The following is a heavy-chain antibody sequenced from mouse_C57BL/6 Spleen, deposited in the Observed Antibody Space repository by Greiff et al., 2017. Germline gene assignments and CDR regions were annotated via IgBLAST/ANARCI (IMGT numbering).Heavy chain of an antibody. V-gene: IGHV7-3*01. CDR3: ARPYYGYDEGAMDY. CDR2: IRNKANGYTT. J-gene: IGHJ4*01. Sequence: EVQGVESGGGLVQPGGSLSLSCAASGFTFTDYYMSWVRQPPGKALEWLGFIRNKANGYTTEYSASVKGRFTISRDNSQSILYLQMNALRAEDSATYYCARPYYGYDEGAMDYWGQGTSVTVSS. D-gene: IGHD2-2*01. CDR1: GFTFTDYY.